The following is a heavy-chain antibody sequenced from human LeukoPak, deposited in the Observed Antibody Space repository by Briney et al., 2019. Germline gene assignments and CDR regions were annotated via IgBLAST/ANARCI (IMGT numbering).Heavy chain of an antibody. V-gene: IGHV3-21*01. Sequence: GGSLRLSCAASGFTFSSYSMNWVRQAPGKGLEWVSSISSSSSYIYYADSVKGRFTISRDNAKNSLYLQMNSLRAEDTAVYYCARGGGYCGGDCYGIDYWGQGALVTVSS. CDR3: ARGGGYCGGDCYGIDY. CDR1: GFTFSSYS. J-gene: IGHJ4*02. CDR2: ISSSSSYI. D-gene: IGHD2-21*01.